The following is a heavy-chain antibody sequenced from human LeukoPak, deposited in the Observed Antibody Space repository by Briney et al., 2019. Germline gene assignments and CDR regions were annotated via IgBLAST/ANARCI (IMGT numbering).Heavy chain of an antibody. D-gene: IGHD3-22*01. J-gene: IGHJ4*02. CDR2: IYPGDSDT. V-gene: IGHV5-51*03. Sequence: GESLMISCKGSVYNFTSYLIGWVRQMPGKGLEWMGIIYPGDSDTRYSPSFQGQVTISADKSISTAYLQWSSLQASDTAMYYCARHRGVVVITTSPDFDYWGQGTLVTVSS. CDR3: ARHRGVVVITTSPDFDY. CDR1: VYNFTSYL.